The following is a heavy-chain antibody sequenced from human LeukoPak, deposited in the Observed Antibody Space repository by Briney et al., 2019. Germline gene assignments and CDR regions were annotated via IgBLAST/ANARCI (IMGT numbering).Heavy chain of an antibody. D-gene: IGHD2-15*01. CDR3: ARALHVVAANYYYYYGMDV. CDR1: GGSISSSSYY. CDR2: IYYSGST. J-gene: IGHJ6*02. Sequence: SETLSLTCTVSGGSISSSSYYWGWIRQPPGKGLEWIGSIYYSGSTYYNPSLKSRVTISVDTSKNQFSLKLSSVTAADTAVYYCARALHVVAANYYYYYGMDVWGQGTTVTVSS. V-gene: IGHV4-39*07.